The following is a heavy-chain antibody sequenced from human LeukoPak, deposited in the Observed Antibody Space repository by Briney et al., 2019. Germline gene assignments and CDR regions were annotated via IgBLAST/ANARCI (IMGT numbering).Heavy chain of an antibody. Sequence: GSLRLPCTGPGFMFSDYWMSWVRQAPGKGPGWVANINPAGSQQYSVDSLKGRFTVSRDNAKKSFYLQMNYLRAEDTAVYYCVKWGPYCSTHYCPALESWGQGTLVTVSS. CDR2: INPAGSQQ. V-gene: IGHV3-7*01. CDR1: GFMFSDYW. CDR3: VKWGPYCSTHYCPALES. D-gene: IGHD4-11*01. J-gene: IGHJ4*02.